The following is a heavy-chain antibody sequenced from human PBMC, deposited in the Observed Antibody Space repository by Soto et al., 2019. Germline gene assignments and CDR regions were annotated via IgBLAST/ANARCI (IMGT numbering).Heavy chain of an antibody. D-gene: IGHD2-15*01. Sequence: QVQLVESGGGVVQPGRSLRLSCAASGFTFSRYAMHWVRQAPGKGLEWVAVISNDGSNKYYADSVKGRFTISRDNSKNRLYLQMNSRRAEDTAVYYCARMASFYCSGGSCYPTYGMDVWGQGTTVTVSS. CDR3: ARMASFYCSGGSCYPTYGMDV. CDR2: ISNDGSNK. J-gene: IGHJ6*02. CDR1: GFTFSRYA. V-gene: IGHV3-30-3*01.